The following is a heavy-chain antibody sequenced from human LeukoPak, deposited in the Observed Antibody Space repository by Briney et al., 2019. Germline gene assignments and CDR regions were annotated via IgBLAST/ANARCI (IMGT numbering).Heavy chain of an antibody. V-gene: IGHV3-7*01. CDR2: IKQAGSEK. J-gene: IGHJ4*02. Sequence: GGSLRLSCAASGFTFSSYWMSWVRQPPGKGLKWVANIKQAGSEKQYVDSVKGRFTTSRDNAKNSLYLQMNSLRAEDTAVYYCARVGQAYYLDYWGQGTLVSVSS. CDR3: ARVGQAYYLDY. CDR1: GFTFSSYW.